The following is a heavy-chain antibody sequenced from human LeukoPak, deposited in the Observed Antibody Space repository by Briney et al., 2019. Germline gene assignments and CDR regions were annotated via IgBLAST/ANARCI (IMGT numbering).Heavy chain of an antibody. CDR2: ISYDGSNK. CDR3: ARDWSIAVAGSFRYYYYGMDV. D-gene: IGHD6-19*01. J-gene: IGHJ6*02. Sequence: QPGGSLRLSCAASGFTFSSYAMHWVRQAPGKGLEWVAVISYDGSNKYYADSVKGRFTISRDNSKNTLYLQMNSLRAEDTAVYYCARDWSIAVAGSFRYYYYGMDVWGQGTTVTVSS. CDR1: GFTFSSYA. V-gene: IGHV3-30*04.